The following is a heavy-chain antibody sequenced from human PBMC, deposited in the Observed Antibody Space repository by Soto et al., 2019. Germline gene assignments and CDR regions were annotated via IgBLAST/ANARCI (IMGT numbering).Heavy chain of an antibody. CDR1: GGSISSSSYY. CDR2: IYYSGST. Sequence: SETLSLTCTVSGGSISSSSYYWGWIRQPPGKGLEWIGSIYYSGSTYYNPSLKSRVTISVDTSKNQFSLKLSSVTAADTAVYYCARQKKDSYCSSTSCYQPFRSEYYFDYWGQGTLVTVSS. J-gene: IGHJ4*02. CDR3: ARQKKDSYCSSTSCYQPFRSEYYFDY. D-gene: IGHD2-2*01. V-gene: IGHV4-39*01.